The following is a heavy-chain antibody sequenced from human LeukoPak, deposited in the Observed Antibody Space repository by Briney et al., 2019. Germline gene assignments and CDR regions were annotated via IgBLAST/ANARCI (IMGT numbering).Heavy chain of an antibody. Sequence: QPGGSLRLSCAASGFTFRTYGMHWVRQAPGKGLEWVTFIRYDGSDKYYADSVRGRFTISRDNSKNTLFLQMNSLRFDDTAVYYCAKRAVYYDSSRAFYDAFDLWGQGTMVTVSS. CDR2: IRYDGSDK. V-gene: IGHV3-30*02. CDR3: AKRAVYYDSSRAFYDAFDL. D-gene: IGHD3-16*01. CDR1: GFTFRTYG. J-gene: IGHJ3*01.